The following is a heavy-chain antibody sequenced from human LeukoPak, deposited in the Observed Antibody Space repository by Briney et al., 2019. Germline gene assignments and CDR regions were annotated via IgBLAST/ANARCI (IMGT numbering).Heavy chain of an antibody. CDR1: GFTFSNAW. D-gene: IGHD3-22*01. J-gene: IGHJ3*02. V-gene: IGHV3-15*01. CDR2: IKSKTDGGTT. CDR3: TTDEITMIVVVGDAFDI. Sequence: PGGSLRLSCAASGFTFSNAWMSWVRQAPGKGLEWVGRIKSKTDGGTTDYAAPVKGRFTISRDDSKNTLYLQMNSLKTEDTAVYYCTTDEITMIVVVGDAFDIWGQGTMVTVSS.